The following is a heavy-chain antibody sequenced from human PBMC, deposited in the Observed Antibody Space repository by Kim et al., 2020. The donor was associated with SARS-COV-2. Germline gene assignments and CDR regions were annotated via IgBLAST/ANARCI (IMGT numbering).Heavy chain of an antibody. CDR2: IRGEDYGGKI. CDR3: TDRGGSYLDP. CDR1: GLTFRNAW. D-gene: IGHD2-15*01. Sequence: GGSLRLSCAASGLTFRNAWMSWVRQAPGKGLEWVGRIRGEDYGGKIDLAANVRGRLTISKDDSEDILYLQMSSLKTADTAVYSCTDRGGSYLDPWCQG. J-gene: IGHJ5*02. V-gene: IGHV3-15*01.